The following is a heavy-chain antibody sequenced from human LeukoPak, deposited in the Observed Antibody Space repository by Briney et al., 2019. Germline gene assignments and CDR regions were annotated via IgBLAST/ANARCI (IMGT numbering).Heavy chain of an antibody. V-gene: IGHV3-48*03. CDR1: GFTFSSYE. Sequence: PGGSLRLSCAASGFTFSSYEMNWVRQAPGKGLEWVSYISSSGSTIYYADSVEGRFTISRDNAKNSLYLQMNSLRAEDTAVYYCARTLLWFGELWNAFDIWGQGTMVTVSS. D-gene: IGHD3-10*01. CDR2: ISSSGSTI. CDR3: ARTLLWFGELWNAFDI. J-gene: IGHJ3*02.